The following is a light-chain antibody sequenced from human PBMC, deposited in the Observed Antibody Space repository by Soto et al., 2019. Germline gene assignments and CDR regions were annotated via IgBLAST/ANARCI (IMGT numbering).Light chain of an antibody. CDR3: QRYNSNPWT. J-gene: IGKJ1*01. Sequence: DIQMTQSPSTLSASVGDRVTITCRASQSVNGWLAWYQQKPGKAPKLLIYAASNLESGVPSRFSGSRSGTEFTLTISSLQPDDSATYYCQRYNSNPWTFGQGTKVEVK. V-gene: IGKV1-5*01. CDR1: QSVNGW. CDR2: AAS.